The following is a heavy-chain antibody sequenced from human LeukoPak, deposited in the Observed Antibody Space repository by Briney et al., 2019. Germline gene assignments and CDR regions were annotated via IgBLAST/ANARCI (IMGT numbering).Heavy chain of an antibody. V-gene: IGHV1-18*01. CDR1: GYTFTSLS. J-gene: IGHJ6*03. Sequence: ASVKVSCKASGYTFTSLSFSWVRQSPGQGLEWMAWIRAFNGNTNYAQKFQDRVTMTTDTSTGTAYMELRSLRSDDTAVYCCAVGGVYCSGGACYSGSSAYMDVWGKGTTVTVSS. D-gene: IGHD2-15*01. CDR2: IRAFNGNT. CDR3: AVGGVYCSGGACYSGSSAYMDV.